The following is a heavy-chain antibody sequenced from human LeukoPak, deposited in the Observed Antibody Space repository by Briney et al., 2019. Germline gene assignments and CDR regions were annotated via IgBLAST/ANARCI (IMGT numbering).Heavy chain of an antibody. CDR2: ISYDGSNK. D-gene: IGHD2/OR15-2a*01. V-gene: IGHV3-30-3*01. J-gene: IGHJ5*01. CDR3: ATYLYATSAFDS. CDR1: GFTFSSYA. Sequence: GGSLRLSCAASGFTFSSYAMHWVRQAPGKGLEGVAVISYDGSNKYYADSVKGRFTISRDNSKNTLYLQMNSLRAEDTAVYYCATYLYATSAFDSWGQGTLVTVSS.